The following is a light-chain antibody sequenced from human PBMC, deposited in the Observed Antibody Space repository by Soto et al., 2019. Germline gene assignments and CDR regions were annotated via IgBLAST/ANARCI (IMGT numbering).Light chain of an antibody. CDR2: DNN. V-gene: IGLV1-51*01. CDR3: GAWDNSLGAL. Sequence: QSVLTQPPSVSAATGQKVTISCSGSSSNIGNNYVSWYQQLPGTAPKLLISDNNKRPSGIPDRFSGSKSGTSATLGIAGLQTGYEAEYYCGAWDNSLGALFVGGTKVTVL. J-gene: IGLJ2*01. CDR1: SSNIGNNY.